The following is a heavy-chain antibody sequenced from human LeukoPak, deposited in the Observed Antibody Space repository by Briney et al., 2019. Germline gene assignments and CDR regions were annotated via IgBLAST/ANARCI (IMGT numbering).Heavy chain of an antibody. CDR1: LYTLTAYY. CDR3: ARPIRIKEDAFDF. J-gene: IGHJ3*01. D-gene: IGHD2-15*01. V-gene: IGHV1-2*02. Sequence: ASLKVSCKASLYTLTAYYMHSVRQAPLQRLEWMGWINPNSGGTNYAQKFQGRVTMTRDTPLSTAYMERSRLRSDDTAVYYCARPIRIKEDAFDFWGQGTMVTVSS. CDR2: INPNSGGT.